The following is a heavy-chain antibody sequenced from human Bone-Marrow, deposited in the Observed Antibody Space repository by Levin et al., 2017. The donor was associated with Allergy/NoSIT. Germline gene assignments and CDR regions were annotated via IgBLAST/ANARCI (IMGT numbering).Heavy chain of an antibody. CDR2: IYWDDDL. V-gene: IGHV2-5*02. Sequence: SGPTLVKPTQTLTLTCTFSGFSLSTTGVAVGWIRQPPGKALEWLALIYWDDDLRYSPSLKSRLTVTKDTFKNQVVLTMTNMAPAGTGTFFGAHSHSLRPGLPGYNYGPFDFWGQGTLVIVSS. CDR1: GFSLSTTGVA. J-gene: IGHJ4*02. D-gene: IGHD5-18*01. CDR3: AHSHSLRPGLPGYNYGPFDF.